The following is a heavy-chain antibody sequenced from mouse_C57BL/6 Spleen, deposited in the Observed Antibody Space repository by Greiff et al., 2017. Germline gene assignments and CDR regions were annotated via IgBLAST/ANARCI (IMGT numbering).Heavy chain of an antibody. Sequence: VQLKQSGAELVRPGASVKLSCTASGFNIKDDYMHWVKQRPEQGLEWIGWIDPENGDTEYASKFQGKATITADTSSNTAYLQLSSLTSEDTAVYYCTTGPRWYFDVWGTGTTVTVSS. CDR3: TTGPRWYFDV. V-gene: IGHV14-4*01. CDR1: GFNIKDDY. CDR2: IDPENGDT. J-gene: IGHJ1*03.